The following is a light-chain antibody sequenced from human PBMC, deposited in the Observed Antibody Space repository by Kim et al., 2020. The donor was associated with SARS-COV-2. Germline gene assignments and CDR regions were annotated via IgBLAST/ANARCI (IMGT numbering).Light chain of an antibody. V-gene: IGLV2-11*01. Sequence: QSVVTQPRSVSGSPGQSVTISCTGISSNVGGYNYVSWYQHHPGKAPKFMMYDVSKRPSGVPDRFSGSKSGNTASLTISGLQAEDEADYYCCSYAGSHWVFGGGTQLTVL. CDR1: SSNVGGYNY. J-gene: IGLJ3*02. CDR2: DVS. CDR3: CSYAGSHWV.